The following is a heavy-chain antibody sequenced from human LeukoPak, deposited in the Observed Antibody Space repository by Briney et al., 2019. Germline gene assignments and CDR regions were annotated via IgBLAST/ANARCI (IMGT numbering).Heavy chain of an antibody. J-gene: IGHJ4*02. D-gene: IGHD6-19*01. Sequence: PGRSLRLSCAASGLTFSSYAMQWVRQAPGKGLEWVAVISYDGSDKNYADSVKGRFTISRDNSMDTLYLQMNSLRAEDTAVYYCARAVYRSGGYYFDYWGQGILVTVSS. CDR1: GLTFSSYA. V-gene: IGHV3-30*04. CDR2: ISYDGSDK. CDR3: ARAVYRSGGYYFDY.